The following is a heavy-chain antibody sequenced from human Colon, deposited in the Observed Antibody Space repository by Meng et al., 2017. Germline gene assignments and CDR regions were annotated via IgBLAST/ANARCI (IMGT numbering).Heavy chain of an antibody. CDR2: IYYTGNT. CDR3: ARVNGDFDEAWFDP. Sequence: QVQLRESGPGLLRPSGTLSLPCTGSGASVRSDSHYWRWIRQSPGKGLEWIGYIYYTGNTNYNPSLASRVSMSLDTSKNHFSLHLTSVTAADTAIYYCARVNGDFDEAWFDPWGQGTLVTVSS. CDR1: GASVRSDSHY. J-gene: IGHJ5*02. D-gene: IGHD4-17*01. V-gene: IGHV4-61*03.